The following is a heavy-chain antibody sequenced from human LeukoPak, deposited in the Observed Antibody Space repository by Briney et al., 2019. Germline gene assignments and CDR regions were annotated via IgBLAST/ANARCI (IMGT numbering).Heavy chain of an antibody. J-gene: IGHJ3*02. V-gene: IGHV4-39*07. D-gene: IGHD3-22*01. CDR1: GGSISSSSYY. CDR2: IYYSGST. CDR3: ARDHGVLSYYYDSSGYYRDAFDI. Sequence: PSETLSLTCTVSGGSISSSSYYWGWIRQPPGKGLEWIGSIYYSGSTNYNPSLKSRVTISVDTSKNQFSLKLSSVTAADTAVYYCARDHGVLSYYYDSSGYYRDAFDIWGQGTMVTVSS.